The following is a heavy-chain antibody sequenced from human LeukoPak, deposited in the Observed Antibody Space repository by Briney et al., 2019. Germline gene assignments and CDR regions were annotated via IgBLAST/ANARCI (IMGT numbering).Heavy chain of an antibody. V-gene: IGHV6-1*01. CDR1: GDSVSSNSAA. CDR2: TYYRSKWYN. CDR3: ARARTDYYGSGSYYSYYYYGMDV. J-gene: IGHJ6*02. D-gene: IGHD3-10*01. Sequence: PSQTLSLTCAISGDSVSSNSAAWNWIRQSPSRGLEWLGRTYYRSKWYNDYAVSVKSRITINPDTSKNQFSLQLNPVTPEDTAVYYCARARTDYYGSGSYYSYYYYGMDVWGQGTTVTVSS.